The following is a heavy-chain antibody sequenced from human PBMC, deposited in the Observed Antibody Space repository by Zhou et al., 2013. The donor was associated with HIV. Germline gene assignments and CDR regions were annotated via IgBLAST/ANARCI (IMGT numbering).Heavy chain of an antibody. Sequence: VQLVESGGGVVQPGRSLRLSCVASGFNFGVYGMHWVRQAPGKGLESVAVIWYEGSHKFYADSVKGRFTISRENSKNTLYLQMNSLRPDDTAVYYCAKGFSSGHKGADYWGQGTQVTVSS. CDR3: AKGFSSGHKGADY. D-gene: IGHD6-19*01. CDR1: GFNFGVYG. J-gene: IGHJ4*02. V-gene: IGHV3-30*18. CDR2: IWYEGSHK.